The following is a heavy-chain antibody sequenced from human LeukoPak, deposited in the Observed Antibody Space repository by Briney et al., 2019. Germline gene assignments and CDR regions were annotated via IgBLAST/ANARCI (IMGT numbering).Heavy chain of an antibody. J-gene: IGHJ3*02. V-gene: IGHV3-7*03. Sequence: PGGSLRLSCAASGFTFSSYWMSWVRQAPGKGLEWVANIKQDGSEKYYVDSVKGRFTISRDNSKNTLYLQMNSLRAEDTAVYYCAKHDSSTSRRRRTTIGAFDIWGQGTMVTVSS. CDR3: AKHDSSTSRRRRTTIGAFDI. CDR2: IKQDGSEK. D-gene: IGHD2-2*01. CDR1: GFTFSSYW.